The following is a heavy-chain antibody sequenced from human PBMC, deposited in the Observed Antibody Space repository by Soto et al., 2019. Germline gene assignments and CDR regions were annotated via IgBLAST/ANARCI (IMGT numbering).Heavy chain of an antibody. CDR1: GGTFSSYA. D-gene: IGHD1-26*01. J-gene: IGHJ6*02. Sequence: SVKVSCKASGGTFSSYAISWLRQSPGQGLEWMGGIIPIFGTANYAQKFQGRVTITADESTSTAYMELSSLRSEDTAVYYCARVMGASSRRYYYGMDVWGQGTTVTVSS. V-gene: IGHV1-69*13. CDR3: ARVMGASSRRYYYGMDV. CDR2: IIPIFGTA.